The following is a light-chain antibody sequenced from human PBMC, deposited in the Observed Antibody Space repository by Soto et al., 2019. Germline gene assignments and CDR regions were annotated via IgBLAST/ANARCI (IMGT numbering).Light chain of an antibody. CDR1: SRDIGNYNL. CDR2: EVT. V-gene: IGLV2-23*02. Sequence: QSALTQPDSVSGSLGQSITISCTGTSRDIGNYNLVSWYQQHPGKAPKLMIYEVTKRPSGVSSRFFGSKSGKTASLTISGLQADDEADYNCCSYAGSSTYVFGTGTKLTVL. CDR3: CSYAGSSTYV. J-gene: IGLJ1*01.